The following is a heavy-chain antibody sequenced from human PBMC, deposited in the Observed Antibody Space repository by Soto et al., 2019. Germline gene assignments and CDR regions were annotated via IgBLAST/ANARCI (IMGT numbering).Heavy chain of an antibody. Sequence: SETLSLTCAVSGGSISSSNWWSWVRQPPGKGLEWIGEIYHSGSTNYNPSLKSRVTISVDKSKNQFSLRLSSVTAADTAVYYCARAAMGGSSWPFDYWGQGTLVTVSS. J-gene: IGHJ4*02. D-gene: IGHD6-13*01. CDR1: GGSISSSNW. CDR3: ARAAMGGSSWPFDY. V-gene: IGHV4-4*02. CDR2: IYHSGST.